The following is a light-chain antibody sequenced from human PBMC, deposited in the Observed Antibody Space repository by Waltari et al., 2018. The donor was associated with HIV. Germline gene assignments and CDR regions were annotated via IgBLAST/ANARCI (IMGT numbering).Light chain of an antibody. J-gene: IGLJ2*01. CDR2: EVS. Sequence: QSALTQPAPASGSPGQSLTISCTGPSSDVGGYNLVSWYQQHPGKAPKLMIYEVSKRPSGVSNRFSGSKSGNTASLTISGLQAEDEADYYCCAYAGSTTYVIFGGGTKLTVL. V-gene: IGLV2-23*02. CDR1: SSDVGGYNL. CDR3: CAYAGSTTYVI.